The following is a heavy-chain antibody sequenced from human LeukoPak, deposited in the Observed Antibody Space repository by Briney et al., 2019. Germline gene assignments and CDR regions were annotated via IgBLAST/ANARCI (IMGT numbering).Heavy chain of an antibody. J-gene: IGHJ6*03. CDR3: AKDLRSIYSNQNYFYYMDV. D-gene: IGHD4-11*01. CDR1: GFTFSSSG. Sequence: GGSLRLSCAASGFTFSSSGMHWVRQAPGKGLEWVAFILYDGSHEYYADSVKGRFTTSRDNSKSTVYLQMNSLRAEDTALYYCAKDLRSIYSNQNYFYYMDVWGKGSTVTVSS. CDR2: ILYDGSHE. V-gene: IGHV3-30*02.